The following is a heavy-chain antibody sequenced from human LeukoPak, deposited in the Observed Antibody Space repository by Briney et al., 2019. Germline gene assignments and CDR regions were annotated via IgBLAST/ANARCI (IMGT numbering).Heavy chain of an antibody. CDR2: ISSSRSTI. D-gene: IGHD2-2*01. J-gene: IGHJ4*02. V-gene: IGHV3-48*01. Sequence: PGGSLRLPCAASGFTFSSYSMNWVRQAPGKGLEWVSYISSSRSTIYYADSVKGRFTISRDNAKNSLYLQMNSLRAEDTAVYYCAREYCSSTSCLYDYWGQGTLVTVSS. CDR1: GFTFSSYS. CDR3: AREYCSSTSCLYDY.